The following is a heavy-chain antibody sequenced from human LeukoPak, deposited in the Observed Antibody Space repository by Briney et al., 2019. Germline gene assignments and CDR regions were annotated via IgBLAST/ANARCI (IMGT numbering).Heavy chain of an antibody. CDR3: AKDREEYYYDSSGYSDY. CDR1: GFTFSSYA. D-gene: IGHD3-22*01. CDR2: ISGSGGST. J-gene: IGHJ4*02. Sequence: GGSLRLSCAASGFTFSSYAMSWVRQAPGKGLEWVSAISGSGGSTYYADSVKGRFTISRDNSKNTMYLQMNSLSAEDTAVYYCAKDREEYYYDSSGYSDYWGQGTLVTVSS. V-gene: IGHV3-23*01.